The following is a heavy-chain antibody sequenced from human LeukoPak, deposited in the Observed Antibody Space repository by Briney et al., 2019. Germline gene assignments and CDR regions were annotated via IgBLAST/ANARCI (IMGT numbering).Heavy chain of an antibody. Sequence: ASVKVSCKASGYTFTGYYMHWVRQAPGQGLEWMGWINPDSGGTNYAQKFQGRVTMTRDTSISTAYMELSRLRSDDTAVYYCARGGVKTTVRWFDPWGQGTLVTVSS. CDR2: INPDSGGT. CDR1: GYTFTGYY. V-gene: IGHV1-2*02. D-gene: IGHD4-17*01. CDR3: ARGGVKTTVRWFDP. J-gene: IGHJ5*02.